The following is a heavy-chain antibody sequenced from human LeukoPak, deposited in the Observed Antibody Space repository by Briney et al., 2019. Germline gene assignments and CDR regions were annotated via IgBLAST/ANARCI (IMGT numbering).Heavy chain of an antibody. Sequence: SETLSLTCTVSGGSVSSGGYYWRWIRQHPGKGLEWLVYITNSGSTYYNPSLKSRITITVDTSKNQFSLKLSSVSAADTAVYYCARAPTTVVTPSYFDYWGQGALVTVSS. CDR1: GGSVSSGGYY. V-gene: IGHV4-31*03. D-gene: IGHD4-23*01. CDR2: ITNSGST. J-gene: IGHJ4*02. CDR3: ARAPTTVVTPSYFDY.